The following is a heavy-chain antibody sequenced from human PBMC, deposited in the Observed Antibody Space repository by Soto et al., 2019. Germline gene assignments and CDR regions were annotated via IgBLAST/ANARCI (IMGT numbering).Heavy chain of an antibody. CDR1: GFTFSSYA. CDR2: ISYDGSNK. V-gene: IGHV3-30-3*01. Sequence: QVQLVESGGGVVQPGRSLRLSCAASGFTFSSYAMHWVRQAPGKGLEWVAVISYDGSNKYYADSVKGRFTISRDNSKNTLYLQMNSLRAEDTAVYYCARERSAAGLDFDYWGQGTLVTVSS. J-gene: IGHJ4*02. CDR3: ARERSAAGLDFDY. D-gene: IGHD6-13*01.